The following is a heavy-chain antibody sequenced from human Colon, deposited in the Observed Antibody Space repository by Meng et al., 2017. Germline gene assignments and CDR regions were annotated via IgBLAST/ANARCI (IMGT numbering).Heavy chain of an antibody. J-gene: IGHJ4*02. CDR1: GSPFSDYY. CDR3: ARSGSASGRLY. D-gene: IGHD3-10*01. CDR2: IKPNSGGA. V-gene: IGHV1-2*02. Sequence: QGQLVQSGAEVKKPGASVKVSCKASGSPFSDYYMQWVRQAPGQGLEWMGWIKPNSGGASYPQKFQGRVTMTRDSSINTAYMELYRLTSDDTAVYYCARSGSASGRLYWGQGTLVTVSS.